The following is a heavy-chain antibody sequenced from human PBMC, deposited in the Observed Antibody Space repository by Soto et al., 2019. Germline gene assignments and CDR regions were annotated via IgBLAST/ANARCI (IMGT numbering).Heavy chain of an antibody. CDR3: ARGRMVWRV. CDR1: GGSISSGGYY. J-gene: IGHJ6*02. V-gene: IGHV4-31*03. Sequence: SETLSLTCTVSGGSISSGGYYWSWIRQHPGTGLEWIGHISYSGSTYYNTSLKSRVTISVDTSRNQFSLRLTSVTAADTAVYYCARGRMVWRVWGQGTTVTVSS. D-gene: IGHD2-8*01. CDR2: ISYSGST.